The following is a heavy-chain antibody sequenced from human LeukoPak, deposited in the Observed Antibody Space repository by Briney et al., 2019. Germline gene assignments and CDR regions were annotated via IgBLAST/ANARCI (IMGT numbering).Heavy chain of an antibody. CDR2: INPNSGGT. Sequence: ASVKVSCKASGYTFTGYYMHWVRQAPGQGLEWMGWINPNSGGTNYAQKFQGRVTMTRDTSISTAYMELSRLRSDDTAVYYCARVHPKYYYGSGDHAPYYYYYMDVWGKGTLVTVSS. V-gene: IGHV1-2*02. D-gene: IGHD3-10*01. J-gene: IGHJ6*03. CDR3: ARVHPKYYYGSGDHAPYYYYYMDV. CDR1: GYTFTGYY.